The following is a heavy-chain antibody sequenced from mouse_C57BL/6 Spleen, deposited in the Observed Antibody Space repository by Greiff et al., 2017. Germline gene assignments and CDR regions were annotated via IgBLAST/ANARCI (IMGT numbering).Heavy chain of an antibody. Sequence: VQLQQSGPGLVKPSQSLSLTCSVTGYSITSGYYWNWIRQLPGNKLEWMGYISYDGSNNYNPSLKNRISITRDTSKNQFFLKLNSVTTEDTATYYCARDRSSYNFDYWGKGTTLTVSS. CDR3: ARDRSSYNFDY. J-gene: IGHJ2*01. D-gene: IGHD1-1*01. CDR2: ISYDGSN. V-gene: IGHV3-6*01. CDR1: GYSITSGYY.